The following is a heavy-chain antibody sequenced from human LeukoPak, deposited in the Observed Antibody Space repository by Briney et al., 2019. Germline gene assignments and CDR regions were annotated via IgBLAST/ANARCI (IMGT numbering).Heavy chain of an antibody. Sequence: PSETLSLTCTVSGGSISRYYWSWIRQPPGKGLEWIGYISYSGSTNYNPSLKSRVTISVDTSQNQFSLKLSSVTAADTAMYYCARHLYESRGQTSFNYWGQGTLVTVSS. J-gene: IGHJ4*02. V-gene: IGHV4-59*08. CDR2: ISYSGST. CDR1: GGSISRYY. D-gene: IGHD3-22*01. CDR3: ARHLYESRGQTSFNY.